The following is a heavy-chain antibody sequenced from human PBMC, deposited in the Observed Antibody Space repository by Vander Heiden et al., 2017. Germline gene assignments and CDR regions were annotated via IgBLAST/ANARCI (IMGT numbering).Heavy chain of an antibody. Sequence: QLHLQESGPGLVKPSETLSLTCSVAGGSISSSTYHWGWIRQAPVKGLEWIGSFSYSGTTFYNPSLKSRVTISVDTSKNQFSLKLNSVTAADTAVYYCARDNYGYDYFDYWGQGTLVTGSS. CDR1: GGSISSSTYH. D-gene: IGHD5-18*01. CDR2: FSYSGTT. V-gene: IGHV4-39*02. CDR3: ARDNYGYDYFDY. J-gene: IGHJ4*02.